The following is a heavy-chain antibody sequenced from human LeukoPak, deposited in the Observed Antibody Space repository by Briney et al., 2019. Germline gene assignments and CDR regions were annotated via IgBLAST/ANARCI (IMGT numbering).Heavy chain of an antibody. CDR2: VYPGDSDT. D-gene: IGHD3-10*01. Sequence: GESLKISCKGSGYSFTDYWIGWVRQMPGKGLDWMGIVYPGDSDTRYSPSFQGQVTISADKSISTAYLHWSSLKASDTAIYYCATYAGTSSKYFQHWGQGTLVTVSS. V-gene: IGHV5-51*01. CDR1: GYSFTDYW. J-gene: IGHJ1*01. CDR3: ATYAGTSSKYFQH.